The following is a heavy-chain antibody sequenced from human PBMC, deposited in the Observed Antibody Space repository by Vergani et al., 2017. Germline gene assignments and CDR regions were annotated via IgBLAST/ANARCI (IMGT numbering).Heavy chain of an antibody. CDR1: RYSFTNYW. V-gene: IGHV5-51*01. Sequence: EVQLVQSGAEVKKPGESLKISCQISRYSFTNYWIGWVRQMPGKGLEWMGIIHPADSDTRYSPSFQGQVTISVDKSISTAYLQRDSLKASDTALYYCARHTTYTDSWGQGTLVTVSS. CDR3: ARHTTYTDS. J-gene: IGHJ4*02. CDR2: IHPADSDT. D-gene: IGHD1-1*01.